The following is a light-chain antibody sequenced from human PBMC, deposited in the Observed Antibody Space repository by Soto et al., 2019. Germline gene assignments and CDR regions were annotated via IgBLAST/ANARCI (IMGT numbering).Light chain of an antibody. CDR1: SSNIGSNT. V-gene: IGLV1-44*01. Sequence: VLTQPPSASGTPGQRVTMSCSGGSSNIGSNTVSWYQHLPGTAPQLLIYSDTQRASGVADRFSGSKSGTSASLAISGLQSDDEADYYCAAWDDRLNGALFGTGTKLTVL. J-gene: IGLJ1*01. CDR3: AAWDDRLNGAL. CDR2: SDT.